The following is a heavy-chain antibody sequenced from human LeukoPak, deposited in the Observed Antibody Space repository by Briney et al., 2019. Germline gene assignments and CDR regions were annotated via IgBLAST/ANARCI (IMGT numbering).Heavy chain of an antibody. CDR1: GFTFSSYE. V-gene: IGHV3-48*03. D-gene: IGHD1-26*01. CDR2: ISSSGSTI. CDR3: ARGSKWELLPFDY. J-gene: IGHJ4*02. Sequence: GGSLRLSCAASGFTFSSYEMNWVRQVPGKGLEWVSYISSSGSTIYYADSVKGRFTISRDNVKNSLYLQMNSLRAEDTAVYYCARGSKWELLPFDYWGQGTLVTVSS.